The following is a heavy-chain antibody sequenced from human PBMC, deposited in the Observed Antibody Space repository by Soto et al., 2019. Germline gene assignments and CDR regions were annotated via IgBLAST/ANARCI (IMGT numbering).Heavy chain of an antibody. CDR1: GYAFTTYG. J-gene: IGHJ4*02. Sequence: QVHLVQSGAEVKKPGASVKVSCKGSGYAFTTYGITWVRQAPGQGLEWMGWISAHNGNTNYAQNLQGRVTVTRYTSTSTAYMELRSLRSDDPAVYYCARGRYGDYWGQGALVTVSS. D-gene: IGHD1-1*01. CDR3: ARGRYGDY. V-gene: IGHV1-18*01. CDR2: ISAHNGNT.